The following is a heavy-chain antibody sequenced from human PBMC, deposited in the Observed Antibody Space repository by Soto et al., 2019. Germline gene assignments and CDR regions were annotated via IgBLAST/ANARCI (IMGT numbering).Heavy chain of an antibody. V-gene: IGHV1-69*01. CDR2: IIPIFGTA. CDR3: ARGARYSGSYYLPYYFGMDV. D-gene: IGHD1-26*01. CDR1: GGTFSSYA. Sequence: QVQLVQSGAEVKKPGSSVKVSCKASGGTFSSYAISWVRQAPGQGLEWMGGIIPIFGTANYAQKFQGRVTITADESTSTAYMERSSLRSEDTAVYYCARGARYSGSYYLPYYFGMDVWGQGTTVTVSS. J-gene: IGHJ6*02.